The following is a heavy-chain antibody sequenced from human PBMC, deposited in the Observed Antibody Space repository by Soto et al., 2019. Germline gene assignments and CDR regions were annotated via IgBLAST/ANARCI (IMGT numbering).Heavy chain of an antibody. CDR2: IVSDGSAI. V-gene: IGHV3-33*01. CDR1: GFPFSFYG. J-gene: IGHJ3*02. Sequence: QTGGSLRLSCAVSGFPFSFYGFHWVRQSPGKGLEWLGVIVSDGSAIYHADSSEGRFFISRDNSKDILYLQMNSLRVEDTAVYYCARDDAFDNENGFDMWGQGTMVTVSS. CDR3: ARDDAFDNENGFDM. D-gene: IGHD3-3*02.